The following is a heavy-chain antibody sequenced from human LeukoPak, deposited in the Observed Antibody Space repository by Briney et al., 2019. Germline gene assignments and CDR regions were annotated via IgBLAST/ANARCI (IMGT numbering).Heavy chain of an antibody. CDR1: GGSISSYY. CDR3: ARVATDYYDSRRAFDI. CDR2: IYTSGST. Sequence: SETLSLTCTVSGGSISSYYWSWIRQPAGKGLEWIGRIYTSGSTNYNPSLKSRVTMSVDTSKNQFSLKLSSVTAADTAVYYCARVATDYYDSRRAFDIWGQGTMVTVSS. J-gene: IGHJ3*02. D-gene: IGHD3-22*01. V-gene: IGHV4-4*07.